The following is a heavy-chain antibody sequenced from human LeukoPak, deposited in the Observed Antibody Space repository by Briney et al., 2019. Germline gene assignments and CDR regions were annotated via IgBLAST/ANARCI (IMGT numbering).Heavy chain of an antibody. CDR3: ARARMTTMKFFDY. Sequence: SETLSLTCAVYGGSFSGYYWSWIRQPPGKGLEWIGEINPSGSTNYNPSLKSRVTISVDTSKNQFSLKLSSVTAADTAVYYCARARMTTMKFFDYWGQGTLVTVSS. CDR1: GGSFSGYY. D-gene: IGHD4-17*01. V-gene: IGHV4-34*01. CDR2: INPSGST. J-gene: IGHJ4*02.